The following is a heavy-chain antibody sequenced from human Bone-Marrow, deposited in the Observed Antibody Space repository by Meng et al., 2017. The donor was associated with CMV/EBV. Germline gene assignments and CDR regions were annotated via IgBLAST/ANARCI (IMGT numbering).Heavy chain of an antibody. V-gene: IGHV4-39*01. CDR3: ARHGSSGWSPTNEKHPLYYYYYGMAV. Sequence: SETLSLTCTVSGGSISSSSYYWGWIRQPPGKGLEWIGSIYYSGSTYYNPSLKSRVTISVDTSKNQFSLKLSSVTAADTAVYYCARHGSSGWSPTNEKHPLYYYYYGMAVWGQGHTVTVSS. CDR2: IYYSGST. J-gene: IGHJ6*02. D-gene: IGHD6-19*01. CDR1: GGSISSSSYY.